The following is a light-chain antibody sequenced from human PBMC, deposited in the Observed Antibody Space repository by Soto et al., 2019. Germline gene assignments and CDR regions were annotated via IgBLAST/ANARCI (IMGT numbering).Light chain of an antibody. Sequence: QSVLTQPPSVSGAPGQRVTISCTGNSSNIGAGFDVHWYQQLPGTAPKLLIYDNSNRPSGVPDRFSGSKSGTSASLAITGLQAEDGTDYYCQSYDMSLSGWVFGGGTKLTVL. CDR1: SSNIGAGFD. CDR2: DNS. J-gene: IGLJ3*02. CDR3: QSYDMSLSGWV. V-gene: IGLV1-40*01.